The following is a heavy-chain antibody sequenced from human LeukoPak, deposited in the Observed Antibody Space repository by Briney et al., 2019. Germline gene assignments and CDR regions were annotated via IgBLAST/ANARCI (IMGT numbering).Heavy chain of an antibody. J-gene: IGHJ4*02. CDR2: IYPGDSDT. Sequence: PGASLKISCKGSGYRFTSYCIGWVRQMPGKGLEWMGIIYPGDSDTRYSPSFQGQVTISVDTSISTAYLRWSSLKASDTAIDYCARHRSYDYQDSSGYYFFDSWGQGTRVTV. CDR1: GYRFTSYC. CDR3: ARHRSYDYQDSSGYYFFDS. V-gene: IGHV5-51*01. D-gene: IGHD3-22*01.